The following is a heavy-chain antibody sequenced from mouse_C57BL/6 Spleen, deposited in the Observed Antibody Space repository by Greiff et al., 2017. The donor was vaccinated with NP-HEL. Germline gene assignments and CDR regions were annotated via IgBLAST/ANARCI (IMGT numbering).Heavy chain of an antibody. D-gene: IGHD2-5*01. V-gene: IGHV1-26*01. Sequence: EVQLQQSGPELVKPGASVKISCKASGYTFTDYYMNWVKQSHGKSLEWIGDINPNNGGTSYNQKFKGKATLTVDKSSSTAYMELRSLTSEDSAVYYCAYSNSAMDYWGQGTSVTVSS. CDR3: AYSNSAMDY. J-gene: IGHJ4*01. CDR2: INPNNGGT. CDR1: GYTFTDYY.